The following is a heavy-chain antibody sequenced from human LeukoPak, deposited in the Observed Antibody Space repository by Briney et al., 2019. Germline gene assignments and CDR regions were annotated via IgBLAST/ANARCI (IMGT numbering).Heavy chain of an antibody. D-gene: IGHD1-26*01. J-gene: IGHJ5*02. CDR2: IYNRGST. Sequence: SETLSLTCSVSGGSISSSSNCWGWIRQPPGKGLEWIGNIYNRGSTYYNPSLKSRVTISVDTSKNQFSLKLSSVTAADTAVYYCARPLSGSYRSATAWFDPWGQGTLVTVSS. CDR3: ARPLSGSYRSATAWFDP. V-gene: IGHV4-39*01. CDR1: GGSISSSSNC.